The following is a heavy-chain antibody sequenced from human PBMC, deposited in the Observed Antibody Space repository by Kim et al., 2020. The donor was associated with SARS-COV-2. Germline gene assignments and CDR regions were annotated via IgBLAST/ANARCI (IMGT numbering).Heavy chain of an antibody. J-gene: IGHJ3*02. V-gene: IGHV3-23*01. CDR1: GFTFSSYA. D-gene: IGHD3-10*01. CDR2: ISGSGGST. CDR3: AKDISYYGSGSYFAFDI. Sequence: GGSLRLSCAASGFTFSSYAMSWVRQAPGKGLEWVSAISGSGGSTYYADSVKGRFTISRDNSKNTLYLQMNSLRAEDTAVYYCAKDISYYGSGSYFAFDIWGQGTMVTVSS.